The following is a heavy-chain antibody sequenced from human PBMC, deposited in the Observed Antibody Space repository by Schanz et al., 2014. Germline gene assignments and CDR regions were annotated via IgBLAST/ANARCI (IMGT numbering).Heavy chain of an antibody. CDR1: GFTVSNNY. J-gene: IGHJ4*02. CDR3: ARGYSGYSHFDY. V-gene: IGHV3-11*01. D-gene: IGHD5-12*01. CDR2: ICSRRTV. Sequence: VQLVESGGGLVQPGGSLRLSCAASGFTVSNNYMSWVRQAPGKGLEWVSYICSRRTVKYADSVKGRFTISRDNAKSSLYLQMGSLRVEDTAVYYCARGYSGYSHFDYWGQGALVTVSS.